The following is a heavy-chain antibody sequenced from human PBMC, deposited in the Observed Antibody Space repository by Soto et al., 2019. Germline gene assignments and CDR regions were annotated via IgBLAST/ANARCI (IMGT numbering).Heavy chain of an antibody. J-gene: IGHJ5*02. Sequence: PSETLSLTCTFSGGSISSGDYYWSWIRQPPGKGLEWIGYIYYSGSTYYNPSLKSRVTISVDTSKNQFSLRLTSVTAAGSAVYYCARLGAYYQSLDPWGPGTLVTVSS. CDR3: ARLGAYYQSLDP. D-gene: IGHD2-21*01. CDR1: GGSISSGDYY. CDR2: IYYSGST. V-gene: IGHV4-30-4*01.